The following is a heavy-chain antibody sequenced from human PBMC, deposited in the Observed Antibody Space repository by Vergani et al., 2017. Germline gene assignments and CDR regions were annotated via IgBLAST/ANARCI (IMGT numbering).Heavy chain of an antibody. CDR3: ARDSWTSELRGVYWFDT. J-gene: IGHJ5*02. D-gene: IGHD3/OR15-3a*01. CDR1: GGSFSGYY. Sequence: QVQLQQWGAGLLKPSETLSLTCAVYGGSFSGYYWSWIRQPAGKGLEWFGRIHSSGTTNYNPSLKSRVTLSVDTSKNQLSLRMTSVTAADTAVYYCARDSWTSELRGVYWFDTWGQGTLVSVSS. V-gene: IGHV4-59*10. CDR2: IHSSGTT.